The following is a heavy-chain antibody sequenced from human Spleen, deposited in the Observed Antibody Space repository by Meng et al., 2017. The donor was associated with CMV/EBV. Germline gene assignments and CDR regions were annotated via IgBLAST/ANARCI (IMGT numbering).Heavy chain of an antibody. J-gene: IGHJ4*02. CDR3: ARLVVATVQSDGDY. D-gene: IGHD2-15*01. V-gene: IGHV1-2*02. Sequence: ASVKVSCKASGYTFTSYDINWVRQAPGQGLEWMGWISAYSGGTDYAQKFQGRVTMTTDTSISTAYMELSSLTSDDTAVYYCARLVVATVQSDGDYWGQGVRVTVS. CDR2: ISAYSGGT. CDR1: GYTFTSYD.